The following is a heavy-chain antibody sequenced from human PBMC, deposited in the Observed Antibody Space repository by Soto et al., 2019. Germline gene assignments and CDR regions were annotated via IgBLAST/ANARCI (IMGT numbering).Heavy chain of an antibody. V-gene: IGHV3-30*18. Sequence: QVQLVESGGGVVQPGRSLRLSCAASGFDFNTYGLHWVRQAPGKGLEWVAAISFDGGNQYYADSVKGRFTISRDKSNSTLYLQMNSLGAEGTATYFCAKDSSVTAAGSGGWFDPWGPGTLVIVSS. J-gene: IGHJ5*02. CDR3: AKDSSVTAAGSGGWFDP. CDR1: GFDFNTYG. D-gene: IGHD6-13*01. CDR2: ISFDGGNQ.